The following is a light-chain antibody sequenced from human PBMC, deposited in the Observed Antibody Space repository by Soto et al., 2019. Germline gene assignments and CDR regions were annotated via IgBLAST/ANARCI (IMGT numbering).Light chain of an antibody. CDR3: RSYSGSNNPYV. J-gene: IGLJ1*01. Sequence: LKQAPSASGSPGQSSTISCTGTSSDVGGYNYVSWYQQEPGKAPKLMIYEVTKRPSGVPDRFSGSKSGNTASLTVSGLQAGDEGDYYYCRSYSGSNNPYVFGTGTKVTVL. V-gene: IGLV2-8*01. CDR2: EVT. CDR1: SSDVGGYNY.